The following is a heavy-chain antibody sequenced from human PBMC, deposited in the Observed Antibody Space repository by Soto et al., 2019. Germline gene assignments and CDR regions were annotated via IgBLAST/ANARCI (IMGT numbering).Heavy chain of an antibody. J-gene: IGHJ5*02. CDR3: ARRCTTLVTWWFDP. D-gene: IGHD6-13*01. CDR2: IYYSGST. V-gene: IGHV4-39*01. Sequence: PSQTMSLTWTVSAGSISSSSYYWGWIRHPPGKGLEWIGSIYYSGSTYYNPSLKSRVTISVDTSKNQFSLKLSSVTAADTAVYYCARRCTTLVTWWFDPWGQGTLVTVSS. CDR1: AGSISSSSYY.